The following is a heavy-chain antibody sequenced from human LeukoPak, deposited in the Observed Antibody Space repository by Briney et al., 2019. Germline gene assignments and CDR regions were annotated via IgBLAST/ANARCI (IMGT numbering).Heavy chain of an antibody. Sequence: GRSLRPSCAVSGFTSSSFAMGWGRQAPGKGLEWVSAISSSGGNTNYAGSVKGRFPIYRDHSKHTPSLRRNSLRAEDTAVYYCAKGRGSSWSRYHFDSWGQGTLVTVSS. V-gene: IGHV3-23*01. CDR1: GFTSSSFA. CDR2: ISSSGGNT. J-gene: IGHJ4*02. D-gene: IGHD6-13*01. CDR3: AKGRGSSWSRYHFDS.